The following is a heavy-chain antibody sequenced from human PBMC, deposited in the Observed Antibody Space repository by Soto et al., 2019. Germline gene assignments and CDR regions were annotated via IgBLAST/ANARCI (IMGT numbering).Heavy chain of an antibody. CDR2: IYYSGST. CDR1: GGSISSGGYY. D-gene: IGHD3-22*01. CDR3: ARVEDSSGYLGYYYGMDV. J-gene: IGHJ6*02. V-gene: IGHV4-31*03. Sequence: QVQLQESGPGLVKPSQTLSLTCTVSGGSISSGGYYWSWIRKHPGKGMEWIGYIYYSGSTYYNPSLKSRVTISVDTSKNKFSLKLSSVTAADTAVYYCARVEDSSGYLGYYYGMDVWGQGTTVTVSS.